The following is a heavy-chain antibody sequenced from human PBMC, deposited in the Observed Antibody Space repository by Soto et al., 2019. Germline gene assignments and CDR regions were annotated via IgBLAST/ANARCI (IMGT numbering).Heavy chain of an antibody. CDR3: ARRITMVRGVIGYYYYYYMDV. V-gene: IGHV4-39*01. Sequence: QLQLQESGPGLVKPSETLSLTCTVSGGSISCSSYYWGWIRQPPGKGLEWIGSIYYSGSTYYNPSLKSRVPISVDTSKNQFSLKLSSVTAADTAVYYCARRITMVRGVIGYYYYYYMDVWGKGTTVTVSS. J-gene: IGHJ6*03. CDR2: IYYSGST. CDR1: GGSISCSSYY. D-gene: IGHD3-10*01.